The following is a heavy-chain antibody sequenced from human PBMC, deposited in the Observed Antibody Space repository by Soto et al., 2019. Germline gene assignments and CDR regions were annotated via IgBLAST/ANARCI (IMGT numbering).Heavy chain of an antibody. CDR3: ARSLRFLEWLDDAFDI. CDR1: GGSFIGYY. Sequence: SETLSLTCAVYGGSFIGYYWSWIRQPPGKGLEWIGEINHSGSTNYNPSLKSRVTISVDTSKNQFSLKLSSVTAADTAVYYCARSLRFLEWLDDAFDIWGQGTMVTVSS. V-gene: IGHV4-34*01. D-gene: IGHD3-3*01. J-gene: IGHJ3*02. CDR2: INHSGST.